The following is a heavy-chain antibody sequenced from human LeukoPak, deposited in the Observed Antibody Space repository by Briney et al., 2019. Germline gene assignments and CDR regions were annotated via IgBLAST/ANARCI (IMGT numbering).Heavy chain of an antibody. V-gene: IGHV4-59*01. CDR3: ARTTEGYCRGGSCYYYYYYMDV. Sequence: SGTLSLTCAVYGGSFSGYYWNWVRQPPGKGLEWIGYIYYSGSTNYNPSLKSRVTISVDTSKNQFSLKLSSVTAADTAVYYCARTTEGYCRGGSCYYYYYYMDVWGKGTTVTVSS. D-gene: IGHD2-15*01. CDR2: IYYSGST. J-gene: IGHJ6*03. CDR1: GGSFSGYY.